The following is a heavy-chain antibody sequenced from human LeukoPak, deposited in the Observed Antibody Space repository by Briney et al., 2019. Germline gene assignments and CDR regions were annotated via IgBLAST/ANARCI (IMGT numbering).Heavy chain of an antibody. V-gene: IGHV1-46*03. CDR2: INPSGGST. CDR3: ARGAVAGNGYHSYGMDV. D-gene: IGHD6-13*01. CDR1: GYTFTSYY. Sequence: GASVKVSCKASGYTFTSYYIHWVRQAPGQGLEWMGIINPSGGSTSYAQKFQGRVTMTRDTSRGTVYMELSSLGSNDTAVYYSARGAVAGNGYHSYGMDVWGQGTTVTVSS. J-gene: IGHJ6*02.